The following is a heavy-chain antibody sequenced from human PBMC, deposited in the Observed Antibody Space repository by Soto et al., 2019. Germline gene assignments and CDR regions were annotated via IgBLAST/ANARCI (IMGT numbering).Heavy chain of an antibody. Sequence: QVQLVESGGGVVQPGTSLRLSCAASGFTFSSYGLYWVRQAPGKGLQWVAVISHNGVNKQYADSVNGRFTISRDNSKNTLYLQMSSLRPDDTAVYYCAKPGAVAAMGYHFDCWGQGTLVTVSS. CDR2: ISHNGVNK. J-gene: IGHJ4*02. CDR1: GFTFSSYG. V-gene: IGHV3-30*18. CDR3: AKPGAVAAMGYHFDC. D-gene: IGHD6-19*01.